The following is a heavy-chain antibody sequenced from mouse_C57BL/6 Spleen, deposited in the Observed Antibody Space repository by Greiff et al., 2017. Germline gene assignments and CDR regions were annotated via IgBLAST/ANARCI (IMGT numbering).Heavy chain of an antibody. V-gene: IGHV3-6*01. J-gene: IGHJ1*03. Sequence: EVKLMESGPGLVKPSQSLSLTCSVTGYSITSGYYWNWIRQFPGNKLEWMGYISYDGSNNYNPSLQNRISITRDTSKNQFFLKLNSVTTEDTATYYCARVQYYGSSYWYFDVWGTGTTVTVSS. CDR3: ARVQYYGSSYWYFDV. D-gene: IGHD1-1*01. CDR2: ISYDGSN. CDR1: GYSITSGYY.